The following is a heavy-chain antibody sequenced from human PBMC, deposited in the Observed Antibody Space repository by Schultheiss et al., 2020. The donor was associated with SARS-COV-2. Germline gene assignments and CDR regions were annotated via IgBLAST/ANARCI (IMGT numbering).Heavy chain of an antibody. CDR2: ISGYNGYT. CDR1: GYTFTSHG. V-gene: IGHV1-18*04. D-gene: IGHD3-22*01. Sequence: ASVKVSCKTSGYTFTSHGISWVRQAPGQGFEWMGWISGYNGYTDYAQKFQGRITMTTDTSTSTAYMELRSLRADDTAVYYCARIYDSSGYYSSYAFDIWGQGTMVTVSS. J-gene: IGHJ3*02. CDR3: ARIYDSSGYYSSYAFDI.